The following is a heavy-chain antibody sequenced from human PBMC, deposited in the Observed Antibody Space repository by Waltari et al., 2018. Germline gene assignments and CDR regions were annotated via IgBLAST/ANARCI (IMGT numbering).Heavy chain of an antibody. CDR3: ASTTVVTRVDYFDY. CDR1: GCPLSRSSYY. CDR2: IYYSGST. Sequence: QLQLQESGPGLAKPSETLSLTGTALGCPLSRSSYYWGWIRKPPGKGLEWIWSIYYSGSTYYNPSLKSRVTISVDTSKNQFSLKLSSVTAADTAVYYCASTTVVTRVDYFDYWGQGTLVTVSS. J-gene: IGHJ4*02. D-gene: IGHD4-17*01. V-gene: IGHV4-39*01.